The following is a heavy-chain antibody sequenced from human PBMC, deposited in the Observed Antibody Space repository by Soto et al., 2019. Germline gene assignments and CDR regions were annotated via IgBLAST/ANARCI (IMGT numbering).Heavy chain of an antibody. D-gene: IGHD3-16*01. J-gene: IGHJ6*02. CDR2: ISGYNGHT. V-gene: IGHV1-18*01. CDR1: GYTFTTYG. CDR3: VMEGEMPYYYYGLDV. Sequence: QVQLVQSGAEVRKPGASVKVSCKASGYTFTTYGISWVRQAPGQGLEWMGGISGYNGHTKYDKKFQGRVTMTTDTSTSTVYMDLRSLGYADTAVYYCVMEGEMPYYYYGLDVWGQGTTVTGSS.